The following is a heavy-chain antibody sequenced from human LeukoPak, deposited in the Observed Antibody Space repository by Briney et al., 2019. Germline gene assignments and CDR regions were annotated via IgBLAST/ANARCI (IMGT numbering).Heavy chain of an antibody. CDR3: ARRDSGSLDY. CDR1: GGSISSSSYY. J-gene: IGHJ4*02. V-gene: IGHV4-39*07. Sequence: SETLSLTCTVSGGSISSSSYYWGWIRQPPGKGLEWIGSIYYSGSTYYNPSLKSRVTISVDKSKNQFSLKLSSVTAADTAVYYCARRDSGSLDYWGQGTLVTVSS. D-gene: IGHD6-19*01. CDR2: IYYSGST.